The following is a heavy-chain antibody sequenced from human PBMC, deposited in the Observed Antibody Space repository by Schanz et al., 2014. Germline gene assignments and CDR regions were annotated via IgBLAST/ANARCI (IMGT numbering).Heavy chain of an antibody. J-gene: IGHJ3*01. V-gene: IGHV3-66*01. CDR2: IYTGGRT. CDR3: ARGWLWDAFDV. CDR1: GLTVSTNY. Sequence: EVQLVESGGGLVQPGGSLRLSCAASGLTVSTNYMYWVRQAPGKGLEWVSTIYTGGRTYHADSVKGRFTISRDNSKNTLYLQLPSLPPSPPAVYHCARGWLWDAFDVWGPGTMVTVSS. D-gene: IGHD3-22*01.